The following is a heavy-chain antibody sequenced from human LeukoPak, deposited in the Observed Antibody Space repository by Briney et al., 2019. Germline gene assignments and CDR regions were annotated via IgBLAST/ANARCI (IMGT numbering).Heavy chain of an antibody. D-gene: IGHD6-25*01. Sequence: GRSLRLSCAASGLTLSNYGMDSVRQAPGRGQEWVAVISYDGSNKYYADSVKGRFTISRDNSKNTLYLQMNSLRAEDTAVYYCAKGPPYSSAQYIDYWGQGTLVTVSS. CDR1: GLTLSNYG. CDR2: ISYDGSNK. V-gene: IGHV3-30*18. J-gene: IGHJ4*02. CDR3: AKGPPYSSAQYIDY.